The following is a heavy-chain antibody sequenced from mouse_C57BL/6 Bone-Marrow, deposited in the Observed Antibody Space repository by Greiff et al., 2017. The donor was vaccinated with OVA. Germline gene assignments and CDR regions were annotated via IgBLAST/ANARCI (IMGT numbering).Heavy chain of an antibody. V-gene: IGHV1-75*01. J-gene: IGHJ1*03. CDR3: ARGATAVATRYFDV. D-gene: IGHD1-1*01. CDR1: GYTFTDYY. Sequence: QVQLQQSGPELVKPGASVKISCKASGYTFTDYYINWVKQRPGQGLEWIGWIFPGSGSTYYNEKFKGKATLTVDKSSSTAYMLLSSLTSEDSAVYFGARGATAVATRYFDVWGTGTTVTVSS. CDR2: IFPGSGST.